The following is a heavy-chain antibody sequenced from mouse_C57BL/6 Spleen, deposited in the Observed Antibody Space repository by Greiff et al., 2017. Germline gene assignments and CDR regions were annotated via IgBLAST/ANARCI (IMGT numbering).Heavy chain of an antibody. CDR2: IWTGGST. Sequence: QVQLQQSGPGLVQPSQSLSITCTVSGFSLTSYGVHWVRQSPGQGLEWLGVIWTGGSTDYTAAFISRLSITKDNSKSQVFFKMNSLQADDTAIYYCAKGDYDLDYWGQGTTLTVSS. CDR1: GFSLTSYG. V-gene: IGHV2-5*01. J-gene: IGHJ2*01. CDR3: AKGDYDLDY. D-gene: IGHD2-4*01.